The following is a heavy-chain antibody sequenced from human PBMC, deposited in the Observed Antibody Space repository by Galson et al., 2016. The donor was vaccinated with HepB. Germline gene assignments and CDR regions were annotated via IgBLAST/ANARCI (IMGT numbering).Heavy chain of an antibody. CDR3: ARDRPTIFGVQPPFDY. CDR2: ISAYNGDT. J-gene: IGHJ4*02. CDR1: GGTFNSYA. D-gene: IGHD3-3*01. V-gene: IGHV1-18*01. Sequence: SVKVSCKAPGGTFNSYAISWVRQAPGQGLAWMGWISAYNGDTNYAHEVQGRVTMTTDTSTSTAYMELRSLRSDDTAIYYCARDRPTIFGVQPPFDYWGQGTLVTVSS.